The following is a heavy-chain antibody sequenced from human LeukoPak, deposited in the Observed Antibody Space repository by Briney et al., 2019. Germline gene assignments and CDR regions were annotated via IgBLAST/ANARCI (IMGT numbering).Heavy chain of an antibody. J-gene: IGHJ4*02. Sequence: PSETLSLTCAVYGGSFSGYYWSWIRQPPGKGLEWIGEINHSGSTNYNPSLKSRVTISVDTSKNQFSLKLSSVTAADTAVYYCARGGRAVTKYWGQGTLVTVSS. V-gene: IGHV4-34*01. CDR1: GGSFSGYY. CDR3: ARGGRAVTKY. D-gene: IGHD4-17*01. CDR2: INHSGST.